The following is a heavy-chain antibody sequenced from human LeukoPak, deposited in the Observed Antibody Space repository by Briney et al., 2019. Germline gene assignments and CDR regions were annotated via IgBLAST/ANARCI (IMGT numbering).Heavy chain of an antibody. V-gene: IGHV1-3*03. J-gene: IGHJ4*02. CDR1: GYTFTSYA. CDR2: INAGNGNT. CDR3: ARGAHYYDSSGYYLFDY. Sequence: ASVKVSCKASGYTFTSYAMHWVRQAPGQRLEWMGWINAGNGNTKYSQEFQGRVTITRDTSASTAYMELSSLRSEDMAVYYCARGAHYYDSSGYYLFDYWGQGTLVTVSS. D-gene: IGHD3-22*01.